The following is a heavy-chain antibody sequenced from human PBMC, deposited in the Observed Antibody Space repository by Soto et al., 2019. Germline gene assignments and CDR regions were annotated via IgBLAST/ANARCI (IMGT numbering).Heavy chain of an antibody. CDR1: GGSISSYY. CDR3: ARRYGHSFDY. D-gene: IGHD1-1*01. J-gene: IGHJ4*02. Sequence: SETLSLTCTVSGGSISSYYWSWIRQPPGKGLEWIGYIYYNGNTNYNPSLKSRVTISVDTSKNQFSLNLSSVTAADTAVYYCARRYGHSFDYWGQGTLVTVSS. CDR2: IYYNGNT. V-gene: IGHV4-59*08.